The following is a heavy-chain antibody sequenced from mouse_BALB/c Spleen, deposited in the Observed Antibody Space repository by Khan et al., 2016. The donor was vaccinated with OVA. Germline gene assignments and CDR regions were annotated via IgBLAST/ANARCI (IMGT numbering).Heavy chain of an antibody. V-gene: IGHV5-12-2*01. CDR1: GFTFSSYT. D-gene: IGHD1-1*01. CDR2: ISHGGSSV. Sequence: EVELVESGGGLVQPGGSLKLSCAASGFTFSSYTMSWVRQTPDKRLEWVAFISHGGSSVYYPDTVKGRFTSSRDNAKNTLYLKMSSLKSEDTAMYYCTRPSTTQYDYGMDYWGQGTSVIVSS. CDR3: TRPSTTQYDYGMDY. J-gene: IGHJ4*01.